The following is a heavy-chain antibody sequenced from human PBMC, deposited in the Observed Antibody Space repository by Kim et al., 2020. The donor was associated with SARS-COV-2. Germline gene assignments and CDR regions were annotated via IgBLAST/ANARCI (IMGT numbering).Heavy chain of an antibody. D-gene: IGHD3-10*01. J-gene: IGHJ4*02. CDR1: GFTFSSYT. Sequence: GGSLRLSYAASGFTFSSYTMSCVRQAPGKGLEWVSSITSTSYIYYADSVKGRFTISRDNAKNSLYLQMNSLRAEDTAVYYCARGSASRGLAYWCQGTLVT. CDR2: ITSTSYI. V-gene: IGHV3-21*01. CDR3: ARGSASRGLAY.